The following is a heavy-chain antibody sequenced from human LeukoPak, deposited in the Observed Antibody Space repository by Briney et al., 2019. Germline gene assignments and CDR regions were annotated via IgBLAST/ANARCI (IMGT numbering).Heavy chain of an antibody. CDR2: FDPEDGET. V-gene: IGHV1-24*01. CDR1: GYTLTELS. Sequence: ASVKVSCKVSGYTLTELSMHWVRQAPGKGLEWMGGFDPEDGETIYAQKFQGRVTMTEDTSTDTAYMELGSLRSEDTAVYYCATSRAFDYGMDVWGQGTTVTVSS. CDR3: ATSRAFDYGMDV. J-gene: IGHJ6*02.